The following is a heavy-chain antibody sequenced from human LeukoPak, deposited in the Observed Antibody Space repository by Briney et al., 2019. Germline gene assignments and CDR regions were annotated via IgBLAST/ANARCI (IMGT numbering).Heavy chain of an antibody. CDR2: IYYSGST. CDR1: GGSISSYY. V-gene: IGHV4-59*01. Sequence: PSETLSLTCTVSGGSISSYYWSWIRQPPGKGLEWIGYIYYSGSTNYNPSLKSRVTISVDTSKNQFSLKLSSVTAADTAVYYCARVPAGGSSGWYFNYYHGMDVWGQGTTVTVSS. J-gene: IGHJ6*02. D-gene: IGHD6-19*01. CDR3: ARVPAGGSSGWYFNYYHGMDV.